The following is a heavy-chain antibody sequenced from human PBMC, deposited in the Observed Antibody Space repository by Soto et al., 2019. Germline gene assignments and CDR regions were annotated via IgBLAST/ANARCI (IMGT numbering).Heavy chain of an antibody. CDR1: GYTFTSYG. V-gene: IGHV1-18*01. CDR3: ARDCPAPPATPNNWFDP. CDR2: ISGYNGNT. Sequence: ASAKVSCKASGYTFTSYGISWVRQAPGQGLEWMGWISGYNGNTNYAQKLQGRVTMTTDTSTSTAYMELRSLRSDDTAVYYCARDCPAPPATPNNWFDPWGQGTLVTVSS. J-gene: IGHJ5*02.